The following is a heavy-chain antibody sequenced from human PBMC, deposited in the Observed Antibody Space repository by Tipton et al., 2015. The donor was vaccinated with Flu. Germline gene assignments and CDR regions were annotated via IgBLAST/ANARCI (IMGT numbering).Heavy chain of an antibody. V-gene: IGHV4-34*01. CDR1: GGSFSGYY. Sequence: TLSLTCAVYGGSFSGYYWSWIRQPPGKGLEWIGEINHSGSTNYNPSLKSRVTISGDTSKNQFSLKLSSVTAADTAVYYCATHCVGVCSHAFDIRGQGTMVTVSS. D-gene: IGHD2-21*02. CDR3: ATHCVGVCSHAFDI. J-gene: IGHJ3*02. CDR2: INHSGST.